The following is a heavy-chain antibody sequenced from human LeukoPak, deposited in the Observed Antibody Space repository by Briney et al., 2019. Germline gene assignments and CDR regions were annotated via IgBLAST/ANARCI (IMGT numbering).Heavy chain of an antibody. Sequence: GGSLRLSCAASGFTFSSYAIHGVRQAPCKGVEWVAVISFYGTDAFYARSVKGRFTISRDKSKNTLYLQMHSLRPDDTAVYYCARPRGPVTRLSSFDIWGQGTMVTVSS. CDR3: ARPRGPVTRLSSFDI. D-gene: IGHD4-17*01. CDR1: GFTFSSYA. J-gene: IGHJ3*02. V-gene: IGHV3-30*04. CDR2: ISFYGTDA.